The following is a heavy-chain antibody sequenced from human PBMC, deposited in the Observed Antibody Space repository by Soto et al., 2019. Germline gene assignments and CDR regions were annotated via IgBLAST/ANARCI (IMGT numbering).Heavy chain of an antibody. Sequence: SETLSLTCTVSGGSISSYYWSWIRQPPGKGLEWIGYIYYSGSTNYNPSLKSRVTISVDTSKNQFSLKLSSVTAADTAVYYCARGIRAADYYYYYYYMDVWGKGITVTVSS. J-gene: IGHJ6*03. D-gene: IGHD5-18*01. V-gene: IGHV4-59*01. CDR2: IYYSGST. CDR3: ARGIRAADYYYYYYYMDV. CDR1: GGSISSYY.